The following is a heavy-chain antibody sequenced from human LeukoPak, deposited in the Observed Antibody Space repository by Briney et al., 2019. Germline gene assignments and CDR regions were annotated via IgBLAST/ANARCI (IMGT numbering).Heavy chain of an antibody. Sequence: ASVKVSCKASGYTFTNYYMHWVRRAPGQGLEWVGIINPRGDGTNYAQKFQGRVTMTRDTSTSTVYMELSSLRSEDTAVYFCAKELRTGVGATDYWGQGTLVTVSS. D-gene: IGHD1-26*01. CDR1: GYTFTNYY. V-gene: IGHV1-46*01. CDR3: AKELRTGVGATDY. J-gene: IGHJ4*02. CDR2: INPRGDGT.